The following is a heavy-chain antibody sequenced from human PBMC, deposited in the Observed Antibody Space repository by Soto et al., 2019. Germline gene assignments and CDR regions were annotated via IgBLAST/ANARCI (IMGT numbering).Heavy chain of an antibody. CDR1: GFTFSSYG. CDR3: AKDSAVGDQYYYGMDV. V-gene: IGHV3-30*18. Sequence: GGSLRLSCAASGFTFSSYGMHWVRQAPGKGLEWVAVISYDGSNKYYADSVKGRFTISRDNSKNTLYLQMNSLRAEDTAVYYCAKDSAVGDQYYYGMDVWGQGTTVTVSS. J-gene: IGHJ6*02. D-gene: IGHD4-17*01. CDR2: ISYDGSNK.